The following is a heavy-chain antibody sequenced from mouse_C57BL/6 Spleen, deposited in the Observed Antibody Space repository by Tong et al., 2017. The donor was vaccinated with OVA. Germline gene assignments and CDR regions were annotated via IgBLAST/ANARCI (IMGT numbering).Heavy chain of an antibody. CDR3: ARGGYPFYAMDY. D-gene: IGHD2-14*01. J-gene: IGHJ4*01. CDR1: GYTFTSYT. CDR2: INPSSGYT. Sequence: VQLQESGAELARPGASVKMSCKASGYTFTSYTMHWVKQRPGQGLEWIGYINPSSGYTKYNQKFKDKATLTADKSSSTAYMQLSSLTSEDSAVYYSARGGYPFYAMDYWGQGTSVTVSS. V-gene: IGHV1-4*01.